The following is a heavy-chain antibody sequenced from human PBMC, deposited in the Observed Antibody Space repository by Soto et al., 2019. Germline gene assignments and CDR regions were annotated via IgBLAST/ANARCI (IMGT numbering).Heavy chain of an antibody. V-gene: IGHV4-59*01. CDR3: ARVAGISYYNHMDV. D-gene: IGHD1-20*01. Sequence: QVHLQESGPGLVRPSETLSLTCTFSGVSLKPYSWSWIRLPPGGGLEWIGYIFSSGSPNYNPSLRSRVTMSVETSNNQFSLKMSSVTAADTAVYYCARVAGISYYNHMDVWGKGTTVTVSS. CDR1: GVSLKPYS. CDR2: IFSSGSP. J-gene: IGHJ6*03.